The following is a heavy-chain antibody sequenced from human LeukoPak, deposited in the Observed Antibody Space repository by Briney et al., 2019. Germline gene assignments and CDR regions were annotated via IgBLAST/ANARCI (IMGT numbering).Heavy chain of an antibody. J-gene: IGHJ4*01. CDR1: GYSFTSFF. CDR3: ARPGGSSGPAADLDY. CDR2: IYPGDSET. D-gene: IGHD3-22*01. Sequence: GESLKISCKASGYSFTSFFIGWVPQMPGKSPEWMGIIYPGDSETRYSPSFQGQVTISADKSITTAYLQWSSLKASDTAIYYCARPGGSSGPAADLDYWGQGTLVTVSS. V-gene: IGHV5-51*01.